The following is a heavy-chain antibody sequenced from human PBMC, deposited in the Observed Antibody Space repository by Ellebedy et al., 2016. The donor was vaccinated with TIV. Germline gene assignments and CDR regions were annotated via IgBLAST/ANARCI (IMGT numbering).Heavy chain of an antibody. J-gene: IGHJ3*02. CDR2: FYYSVNT. CDR3: ARHRTYGDYFRHDAFDI. D-gene: IGHD4-17*01. Sequence: SETLSLTCAVSGVSISSSYWTWIRQPPGRALECIGYFYYSVNTNYSPSLKSRVTISVDTSKNQFSLKLSSVTAADTAVYYCARHRTYGDYFRHDAFDIWGQGTMVTVSS. V-gene: IGHV4-59*08. CDR1: GVSISSSY.